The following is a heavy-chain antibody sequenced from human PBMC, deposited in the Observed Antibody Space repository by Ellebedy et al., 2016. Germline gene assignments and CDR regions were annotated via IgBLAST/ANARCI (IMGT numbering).Heavy chain of an antibody. Sequence: GGSLRLXCVASGFSFNTFFMSWVRQAPGKGLEWVATISAGSDKTRFADSVKGRFIVSRDNSRNTVYLQMNNLRVQDTALYYCRQGHYADYWGHGTLVTVSS. J-gene: IGHJ4*01. V-gene: IGHV3-23*01. CDR2: ISAGSDKT. D-gene: IGHD3-16*01. CDR3: RQGHYADY. CDR1: GFSFNTFF.